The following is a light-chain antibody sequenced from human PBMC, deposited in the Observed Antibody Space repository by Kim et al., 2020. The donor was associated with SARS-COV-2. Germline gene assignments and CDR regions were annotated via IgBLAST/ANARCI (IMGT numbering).Light chain of an antibody. CDR1: QSVSSY. Sequence: EIVLTQSPATLSLSPGERATLSCRASQSVSSYLAWYQQKPGQAPRLLFYDASNRATGIPARFSASGSGTDFTLTISSLEPEDFAVYYCQQRSNWPLTLGQGTKLEI. CDR2: DAS. J-gene: IGKJ2*01. V-gene: IGKV3-11*01. CDR3: QQRSNWPLT.